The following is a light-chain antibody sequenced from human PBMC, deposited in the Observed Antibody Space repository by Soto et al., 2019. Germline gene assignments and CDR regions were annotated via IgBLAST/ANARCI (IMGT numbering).Light chain of an antibody. V-gene: IGLV2-14*01. J-gene: IGLJ1*01. CDR3: SSYKSSTGV. CDR2: EVS. CDR1: SSDVGGYNY. Sequence: QSVLTQPASVSGSPGQSITISCTGTSSDVGGYNYVSWYQQHPGKAPKLMIYEVSNRPSGVSNRFSGSKSGNTASLTISGLQAEEEDDYYCSSYKSSTGVFRTATTVTVL.